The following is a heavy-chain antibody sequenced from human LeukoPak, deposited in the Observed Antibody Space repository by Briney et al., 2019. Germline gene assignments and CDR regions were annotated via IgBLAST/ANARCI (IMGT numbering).Heavy chain of an antibody. CDR1: GGSISSSSYY. Sequence: PSETLSLTCTVSGGSISSSSYYWGWIRQPPGKGLEWIGSIYYSGSTYYNPSLKSRVTISVDTSKTQFSLKLSSVTAADTAVYYCARGNTTPLVVPAATVFDYWGQGTLVTVSS. J-gene: IGHJ4*02. V-gene: IGHV4-39*07. CDR3: ARGNTTPLVVPAATVFDY. CDR2: IYYSGST. D-gene: IGHD2-2*01.